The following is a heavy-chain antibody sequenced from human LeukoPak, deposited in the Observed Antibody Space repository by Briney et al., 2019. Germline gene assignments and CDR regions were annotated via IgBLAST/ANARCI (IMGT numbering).Heavy chain of an antibody. D-gene: IGHD3-22*01. CDR2: ISGSGGST. J-gene: IGHJ4*02. CDR1: GFTFSSYA. V-gene: IGHV3-23*01. Sequence: PRGSLRLSCAASGFTFSSYAMSWVRQAPGKGLEWVSAISGSGGSTYYADSVKGRFTISRDNSKNTLYLQMNSLRAEDTAVYYCAKGDRITMIVVVIQSFDYWGQGTLVTVSS. CDR3: AKGDRITMIVVVIQSFDY.